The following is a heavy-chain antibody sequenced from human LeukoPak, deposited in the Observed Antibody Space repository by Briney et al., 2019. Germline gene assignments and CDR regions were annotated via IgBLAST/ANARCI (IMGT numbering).Heavy chain of an antibody. CDR3: ARVPNSGSYYGVWFDP. J-gene: IGHJ5*02. CDR2: IYTSGST. CDR1: GGSISSYY. V-gene: IGHV4-4*07. Sequence: SETLSLTCTVSGGSISSYYWSWIRQPAGKGLEWIGRIYTSGSTNYNPSLKSRVTMSVDTSKNQFSLKLSSVTAADTAVYYCARVPNSGSYYGVWFDPWGQGTLVTVSS. D-gene: IGHD1-26*01.